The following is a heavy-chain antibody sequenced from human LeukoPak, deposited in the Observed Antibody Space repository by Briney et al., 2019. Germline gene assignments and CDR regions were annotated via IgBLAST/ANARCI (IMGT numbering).Heavy chain of an antibody. V-gene: IGHV3-23*01. Sequence: GGSLRLSCAASGFTFSSYAMSLVRQAPGKGLEWVTAISGSGGSTYYAESVNGRFTISRDKSKNPLYLQMNSLRAEDTAVYYCAKLRGDSGYDHFDYWWQGTLATVSS. CDR3: AKLRGDSGYDHFDY. CDR2: ISGSGGST. CDR1: GFTFSSYA. D-gene: IGHD5-12*01. J-gene: IGHJ4*02.